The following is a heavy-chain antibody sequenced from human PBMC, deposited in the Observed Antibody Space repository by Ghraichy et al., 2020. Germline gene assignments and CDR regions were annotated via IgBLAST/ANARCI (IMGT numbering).Heavy chain of an antibody. CDR1: GGSISSSNW. Sequence: SETLSLTCAVSGGSISSSNWWSWVRQPPGKGLEWIGEIYHSGSTNYNPSLKSRVTISVDKSKNQFSLKLSSVTAADTAVYYCARVGGGGYSYGYRTHNWFDPWGQGTLVTVSS. J-gene: IGHJ5*02. CDR2: IYHSGST. CDR3: ARVGGGGYSYGYRTHNWFDP. D-gene: IGHD5-18*01. V-gene: IGHV4-4*02.